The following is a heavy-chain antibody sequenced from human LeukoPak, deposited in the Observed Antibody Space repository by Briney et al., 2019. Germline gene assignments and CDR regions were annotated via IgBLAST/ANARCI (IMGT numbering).Heavy chain of an antibody. CDR2: ISPSGGST. D-gene: IGHD1-14*01. CDR1: GYTFTSNY. J-gene: IGHJ6*03. Sequence: ASVKVSCKAFGYTFTSNYMHWVRQAPGQGPEWMGVISPSGGSTTYAQKFQGRVTMTRDTSISTAYMELSRLRSDDTAVYYCARGVAGVYFYYYMDVWGKGTTVTISS. CDR3: ARGVAGVYFYYYMDV. V-gene: IGHV1-46*01.